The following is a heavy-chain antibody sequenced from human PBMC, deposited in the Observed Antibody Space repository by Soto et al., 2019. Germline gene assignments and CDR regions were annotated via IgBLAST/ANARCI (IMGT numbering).Heavy chain of an antibody. J-gene: IGHJ4*02. D-gene: IGHD3-3*01. CDR3: AKDGLRFLEWLSYFDY. Sequence: VGSLRLSCAASGFTFSSYGMHWVRQAPGKGPEWVAVISYDGSNKYYVDSVKGRFTISRDNSKNTLYLQMNSLRAEDTAVYYCAKDGLRFLEWLSYFDYWGQGTLVTVSS. CDR1: GFTFSSYG. V-gene: IGHV3-30*18. CDR2: ISYDGSNK.